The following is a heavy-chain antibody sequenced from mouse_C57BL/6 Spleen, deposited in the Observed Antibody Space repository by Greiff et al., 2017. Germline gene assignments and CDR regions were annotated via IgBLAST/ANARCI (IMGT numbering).Heavy chain of an antibody. D-gene: IGHD1-1*01. V-gene: IGHV1-47*01. CDR1: GYTFTTYP. CDR2: FHPYNDDT. CDR3: ARGDYYGSSYAAWFAY. Sequence: QVQLQQSGAELVKPGASVQMSCKASGYTFTTYPIEWMKQNHGKSLEWIGNFHPYNDDTKYNEKFKGKATLTVEKSSSTVYLELSRLTSDDSAVYYGARGDYYGSSYAAWFAYWGKGTLVTVSA. J-gene: IGHJ3*01.